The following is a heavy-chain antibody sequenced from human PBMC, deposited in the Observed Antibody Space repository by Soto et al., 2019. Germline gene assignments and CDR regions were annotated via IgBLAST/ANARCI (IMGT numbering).Heavy chain of an antibody. J-gene: IGHJ6*02. CDR3: VGHISNFRYYLYAMDV. D-gene: IGHD1-1*01. CDR2: IYPGDSDT. CDR1: GYTFTDYW. V-gene: IGHV5-51*01. Sequence: GASLKISCKGSGYTFTDYWIGWVRQLPGQGLEWMGIIYPGDSDTRYSPSFQGQVTITADKSTSSAYLQWNTLKASDTAMYYCVGHISNFRYYLYAMDVWGQGTTVTVSS.